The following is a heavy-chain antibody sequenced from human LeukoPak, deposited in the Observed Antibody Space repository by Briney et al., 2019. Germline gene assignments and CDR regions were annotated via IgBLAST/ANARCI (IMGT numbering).Heavy chain of an antibody. Sequence: SETLSLTCTVSGGSISSSTYYWGWIRQPPGKGLEWIGSLYNSASTHYNPSLKSRVTMAVDTSKNQFSLKLRSVTAADTAIYYCARNKTITAAGTYYWGRGTLVTVSS. CDR3: ARNKTITAAGTYY. V-gene: IGHV4-39*01. CDR2: LYNSAST. J-gene: IGHJ4*02. D-gene: IGHD6-13*01. CDR1: GGSISSSTYY.